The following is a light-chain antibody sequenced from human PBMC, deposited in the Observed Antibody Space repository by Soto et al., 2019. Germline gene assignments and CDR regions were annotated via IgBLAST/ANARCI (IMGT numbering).Light chain of an antibody. CDR2: DVS. CDR3: QQYTNYPWT. V-gene: IGKV1-5*01. J-gene: IGKJ1*01. Sequence: DIQMTQSPPTLSASVGDRVTITCRASQSISSWLAWYQQRPGKAPNLLIYDVSSLESGVPSRFSGSGSRTEFTLTNSSLQPDDFATYYCQQYTNYPWTFGQGTKVEIK. CDR1: QSISSW.